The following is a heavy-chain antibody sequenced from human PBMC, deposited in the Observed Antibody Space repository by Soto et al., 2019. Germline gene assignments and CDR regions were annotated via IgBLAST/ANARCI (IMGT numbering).Heavy chain of an antibody. CDR2: IIPIFGTA. V-gene: IGHV1-69*13. CDR3: ARDLAARGYYYYGMDV. D-gene: IGHD2-15*01. J-gene: IGHJ6*02. Sequence: SVKVSCKASGGTFSSYAISWVRQAPGQGLEWMGGIIPIFGTANYAQKFQGRVTITADESTSTACMELSSLRSEDTAVYYCARDLAARGYYYYGMDVWGQGTTVTVSS. CDR1: GGTFSSYA.